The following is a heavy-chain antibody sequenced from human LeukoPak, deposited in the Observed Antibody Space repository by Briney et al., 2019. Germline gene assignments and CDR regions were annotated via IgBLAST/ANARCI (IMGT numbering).Heavy chain of an antibody. CDR2: INHSGST. D-gene: IGHD2-2*01. Sequence: PSETLSLTCAVYGGSFSGYYWSWIRQPPGKGLEWMGEINHSGSTNYNPSLKTRVTISVDTSKNQFSLKLSSVTAADTAVYYCATRVPDRSSTSCYGGFDPWGQGTLVTVSS. CDR1: GGSFSGYY. V-gene: IGHV4-34*01. CDR3: ATRVPDRSSTSCYGGFDP. J-gene: IGHJ5*02.